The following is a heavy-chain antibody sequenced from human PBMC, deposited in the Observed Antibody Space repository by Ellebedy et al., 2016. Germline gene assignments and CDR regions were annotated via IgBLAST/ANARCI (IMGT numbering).Heavy chain of an antibody. CDR1: GGSIANSPYY. CDR3: ASQPMVGPTTYVFDM. J-gene: IGHJ3*02. D-gene: IGHD1-26*01. V-gene: IGHV4-31*03. Sequence: SETLSLTCSVSGGSIANSPYYWAWIRQHPGKGLEWIGYISYTGNTYYNPSLKSRVFLSVDTSENQFSLKMTSVTAADTAVYYCASQPMVGPTTYVFDMWGPGTMVTVSS. CDR2: ISYTGNT.